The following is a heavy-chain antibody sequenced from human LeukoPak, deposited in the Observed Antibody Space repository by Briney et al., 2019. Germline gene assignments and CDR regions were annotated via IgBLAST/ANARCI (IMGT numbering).Heavy chain of an antibody. CDR3: AKDLGDSSGYYYFDY. J-gene: IGHJ4*02. CDR1: GFTFSSYA. D-gene: IGHD3-22*01. CDR2: ISGSGGST. V-gene: IGHV3-23*01. Sequence: GGSLRLSCAASGFTFSSYAMSWVRQAPGKGLEWVSAISGSGGSTYYADSVKGRFTISRDNSKNTLYLQMNSLRGEETAVYYCAKDLGDSSGYYYFDYWGQGTLVTVSS.